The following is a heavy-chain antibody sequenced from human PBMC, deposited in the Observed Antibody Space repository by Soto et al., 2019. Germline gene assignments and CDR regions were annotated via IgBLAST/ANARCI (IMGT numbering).Heavy chain of an antibody. Sequence: SETLSLTCTVSGGSIINSRYYWAWIRQPPGKGLEWIGSIYHTGNTYYNPSLRSRVTISVDTSKNQFSLKLTSVTAADTAVYYCARDYYDSSDYTTNWFDPWGQGTLVTVSS. J-gene: IGHJ5*02. D-gene: IGHD3-22*01. V-gene: IGHV4-39*01. CDR1: GGSIINSRYY. CDR2: IYHTGNT. CDR3: ARDYYDSSDYTTNWFDP.